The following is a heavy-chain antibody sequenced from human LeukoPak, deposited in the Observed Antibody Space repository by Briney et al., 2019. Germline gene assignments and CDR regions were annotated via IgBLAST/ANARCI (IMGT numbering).Heavy chain of an antibody. D-gene: IGHD5-24*01. V-gene: IGHV4-39*01. CDR2: IYYSGST. Sequence: SETLSLTCTVSGGFISSSSDYSGWIRQPPGKGLEWIGSIYYSGSTYYNPSLKSRVTISVDTSKNQFSLKLSSVTAADTAVYYCARQEIRYFQQWGQGTLVTVSS. CDR1: GGFISSSSDY. CDR3: ARQEIRYFQQ. J-gene: IGHJ1*01.